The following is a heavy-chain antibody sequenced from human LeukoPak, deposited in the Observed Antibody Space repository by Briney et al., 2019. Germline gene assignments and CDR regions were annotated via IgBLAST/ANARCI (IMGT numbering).Heavy chain of an antibody. Sequence: GASVKVSCKASGYTFTSYAMHWVRQAPGQRLEWMGWINAGNGNTKYSQKFQGRVTITRDTSASTAYMELSSLRSEDTAVYYCARVSSSGRYYDILTGIVGPYGMDVWGQGTTVTVSS. CDR3: ARVSSSGRYYDILTGIVGPYGMDV. CDR1: GYTFTSYA. V-gene: IGHV1-3*01. D-gene: IGHD3-9*01. CDR2: INAGNGNT. J-gene: IGHJ6*02.